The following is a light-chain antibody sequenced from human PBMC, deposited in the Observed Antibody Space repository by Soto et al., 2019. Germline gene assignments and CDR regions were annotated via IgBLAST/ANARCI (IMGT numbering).Light chain of an antibody. CDR3: QQYGSAPPVT. V-gene: IGKV3-20*01. CDR1: QSVSSR. CDR2: GAS. Sequence: EIVLTQSPGTLSLYQGEGATLSCRASQSVSSRLAWYQQRPGQAPRLLISGASSRATGIPDRFSGSGSGTDFTLTISRLEPEDFAVYYCQQYGSAPPVTFGPVTKVDIK. J-gene: IGKJ3*01.